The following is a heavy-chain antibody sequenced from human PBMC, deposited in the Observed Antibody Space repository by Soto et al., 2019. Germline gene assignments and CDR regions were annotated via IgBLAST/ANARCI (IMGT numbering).Heavy chain of an antibody. CDR1: GFTFSSYS. D-gene: IGHD6-13*01. V-gene: IGHV3-48*01. J-gene: IGHJ6*03. CDR2: ISSSSSTI. CDR3: ARSPAAGREHYYYMDV. Sequence: EVQLVESGGGLVQPGGSLRLSCAASGFTFSSYSMNWVRQAPGKGLEWVSYISSSSSTIYYADSVKGRFTISRDNAKNSLYLQMNSLRAEDTAVYYCARSPAAGREHYYYMDVWGKGTTVTVSS.